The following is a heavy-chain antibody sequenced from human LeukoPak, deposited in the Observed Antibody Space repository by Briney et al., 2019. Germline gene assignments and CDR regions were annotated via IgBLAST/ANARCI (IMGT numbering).Heavy chain of an antibody. V-gene: IGHV1-2*02. CDR3: ASMIVRGGTYDY. Sequence: WASVKVSCKASGYTFTGYYMHWVRQAPGQGLEWMGWINPNSGGTNYAQQFQGRVTMTRDTSISTAYMELSRLRSDDTAVYYCASMIVRGGTYDYWGQGTLVTVSS. D-gene: IGHD3-10*02. J-gene: IGHJ4*02. CDR1: GYTFTGYY. CDR2: INPNSGGT.